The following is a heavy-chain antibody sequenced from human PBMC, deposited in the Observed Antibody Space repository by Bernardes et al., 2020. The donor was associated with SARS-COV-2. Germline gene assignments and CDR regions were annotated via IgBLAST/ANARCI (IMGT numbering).Heavy chain of an antibody. CDR1: GFPISSYW. V-gene: IGHV3-74*01. Sequence: SLGLFSAPSGFPISSYWIHWVRHPPGKGLVWLSRISEDGSYTDYAGSVRGRFTISRDYAKNTVYLQMDSLRVDDTAVYYCARDTFGDGALVDHWGQGNLVTVSS. D-gene: IGHD3-10*01. CDR2: ISEDGSYT. J-gene: IGHJ4*02. CDR3: ARDTFGDGALVDH.